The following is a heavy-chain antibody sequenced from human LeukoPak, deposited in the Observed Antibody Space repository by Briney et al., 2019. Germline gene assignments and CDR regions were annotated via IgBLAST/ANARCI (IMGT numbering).Heavy chain of an antibody. CDR3: AKDMGLFGVVLS. CDR1: GFTLSSYA. V-gene: IGHV3-23*01. Sequence: GGSLRLSCAASGFTLSSYAMSWVRQAPGKGLEWVSAISGSGGSTYYADSVKGRFTISRDNSKNTLYLQMNSLRAEDTAVYYCAKDMGLFGVVLSWGQGTLVTVSS. J-gene: IGHJ4*02. CDR2: ISGSGGST. D-gene: IGHD3-3*01.